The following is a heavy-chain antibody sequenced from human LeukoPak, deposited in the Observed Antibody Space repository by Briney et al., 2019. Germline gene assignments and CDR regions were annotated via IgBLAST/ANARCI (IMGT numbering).Heavy chain of an antibody. Sequence: GGSLRLSCAASGFTFSSYEMHWVRQAPGKGLEWVSYISSSGSTIYYADSVKGRFTISRDNAKNSLYLQVNSLRAEDTAVYYCARGTAHCSGGSCFHPFDDWGQGTLVTVSS. CDR3: ARGTAHCSGGSCFHPFDD. J-gene: IGHJ4*02. CDR1: GFTFSSYE. CDR2: ISSSGSTI. D-gene: IGHD2-15*01. V-gene: IGHV3-48*03.